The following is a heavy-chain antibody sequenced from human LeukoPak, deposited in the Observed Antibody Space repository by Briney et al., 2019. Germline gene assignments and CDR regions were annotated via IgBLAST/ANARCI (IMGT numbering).Heavy chain of an antibody. CDR1: GYTFTSYG. D-gene: IGHD3-22*01. Sequence: ASVKVSCKASGYTFTSYGISWVRQAPGQGLEWMGWISAYNGNTNYAQKLQGRVTMTTDTSTSTAYMELRSLRSDDTAVYYCARRCEDYYDSSGSQEAFDIWGQGTMVTVSS. CDR3: ARRCEDYYDSSGSQEAFDI. V-gene: IGHV1-18*01. J-gene: IGHJ3*02. CDR2: ISAYNGNT.